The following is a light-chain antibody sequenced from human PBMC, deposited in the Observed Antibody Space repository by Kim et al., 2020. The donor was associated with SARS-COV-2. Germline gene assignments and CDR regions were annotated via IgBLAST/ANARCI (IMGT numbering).Light chain of an antibody. CDR3: SSYTSCSTPGV. Sequence: QSALTQPASVSGTPGQSITISCTGTSSDVGGYNYVSWYQQHPGKAPKLMIYDVSNRPSGVSNRFSGSKSGNTASLTISGLQAEDEADYYCSSYTSCSTPGVFGGGTQLTVL. J-gene: IGLJ2*01. CDR2: DVS. CDR1: SSDVGGYNY. V-gene: IGLV2-14*03.